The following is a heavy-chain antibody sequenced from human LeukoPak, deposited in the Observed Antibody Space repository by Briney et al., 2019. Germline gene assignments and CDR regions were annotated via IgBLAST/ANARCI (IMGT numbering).Heavy chain of an antibody. D-gene: IGHD2-21*02. CDR3: ARGWLAETTVVTPYNY. V-gene: IGHV1-69*13. CDR1: GYTFTSYY. Sequence: SVKVSCKASGYTFTSYYMHWVRQAPGQGLEWMGGITPIFRTPNYAQKFQGRVTITAVESMSTAYMELSSLRSEDTAVYYCARGWLAETTVVTPYNYWGQGTLVTVSS. CDR2: ITPIFRTP. J-gene: IGHJ4*02.